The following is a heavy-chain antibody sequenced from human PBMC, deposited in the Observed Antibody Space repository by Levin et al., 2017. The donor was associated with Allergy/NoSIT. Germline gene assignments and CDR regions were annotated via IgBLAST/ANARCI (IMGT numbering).Heavy chain of an antibody. J-gene: IGHJ5*02. D-gene: IGHD3-22*01. Sequence: TPGGSLRLSCAASGFTFSSYSMNWVRQAPGKGLEWVSSISSSSSYIYYADSVKGRFTISRDNAKNSLYLQMNSLRAEDTAVYYCARGGYYDSSGYYFWFDPWGQGTLVTVSS. CDR3: ARGGYYDSSGYYFWFDP. V-gene: IGHV3-21*01. CDR1: GFTFSSYS. CDR2: ISSSSSYI.